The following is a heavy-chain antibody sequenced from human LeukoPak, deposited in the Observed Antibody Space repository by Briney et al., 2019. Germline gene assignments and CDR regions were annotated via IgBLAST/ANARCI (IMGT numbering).Heavy chain of an antibody. CDR3: AKSDYGGYYFDY. J-gene: IGHJ4*02. V-gene: IGHV3-9*03. CDR1: GFTFSSYA. CDR2: ISWNSGSI. D-gene: IGHD4-17*01. Sequence: PGGSLRLSCAASGFTFSSYAMHWVRQAPGKGLEWVSGISWNSGSIGYADSVKGRFTISRDNAKNSLHLQMNSLRAEDMALYYCAKSDYGGYYFDYWGQGTLVTVSS.